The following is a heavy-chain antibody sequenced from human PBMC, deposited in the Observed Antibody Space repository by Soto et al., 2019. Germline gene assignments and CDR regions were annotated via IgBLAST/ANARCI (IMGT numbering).Heavy chain of an antibody. Sequence: GGSLRLSWTASGWTFRRHAMTWVRQAPGKGLEWVSGLSDSGGSIYYADSVKGRFTISRDNSMNTLYLQMNTLRAEDTAVYYCAKVSSSWYAGFFDLWGHGTLVTVS. J-gene: IGHJ4*01. CDR2: LSDSGGSI. CDR3: AKVSSSWYAGFFDL. CDR1: GWTFRRHA. V-gene: IGHV3-23*01. D-gene: IGHD6-13*01.